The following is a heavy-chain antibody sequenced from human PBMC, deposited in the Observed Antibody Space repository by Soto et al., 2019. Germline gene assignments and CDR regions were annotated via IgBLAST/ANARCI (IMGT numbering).Heavy chain of an antibody. D-gene: IGHD3-22*01. CDR2: ISGSGGST. CDR1: GFTFSSYA. Sequence: EVQLLESGGGLVQPGGSLRLSCAASGFTFSSYAMSWVRQAPGKGLEWVSAISGSGGSTYYADSVKGRFTISRDNSKNTLYLQMNSLRAEDTAVYYCAATNAQDYYDSSGYYYYYGMDVWGQRDHGHRLL. CDR3: AATNAQDYYDSSGYYYYYGMDV. J-gene: IGHJ6*04. V-gene: IGHV3-23*01.